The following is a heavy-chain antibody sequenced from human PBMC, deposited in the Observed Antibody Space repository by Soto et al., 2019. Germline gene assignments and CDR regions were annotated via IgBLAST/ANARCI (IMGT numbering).Heavy chain of an antibody. J-gene: IGHJ6*02. CDR1: GGSVNNANYF. Sequence: QVRLEESGPGLVKPSETLSLICSVSGGSVNNANYFWNWIRHHPENGLEWIGYIYYSGSTRYNPSFKTRATLKKDTTKDQFSLMLNSVTVADTAVYLCAREADYGGSRGGMDVWGRGTTVTVSS. V-gene: IGHV4-31*03. D-gene: IGHD4-17*01. CDR2: IYYSGST. CDR3: AREADYGGSRGGMDV.